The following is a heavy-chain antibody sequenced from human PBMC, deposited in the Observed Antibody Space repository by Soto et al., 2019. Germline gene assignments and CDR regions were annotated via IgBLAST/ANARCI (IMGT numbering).Heavy chain of an antibody. CDR2: IYYSGST. Sequence: PSETLSLTCTVSGGSISSSSYYWGWIRQPPGKGLEWIGSIYYSGSTYYNPSLKSRVTISVDTSKNQSSLKLSSVTAADTALYYCAALRGDYAYYYYYMDVWGKGTTVTVSS. CDR1: GGSISSSSYY. J-gene: IGHJ6*03. V-gene: IGHV4-39*01. D-gene: IGHD4-17*01. CDR3: AALRGDYAYYYYYMDV.